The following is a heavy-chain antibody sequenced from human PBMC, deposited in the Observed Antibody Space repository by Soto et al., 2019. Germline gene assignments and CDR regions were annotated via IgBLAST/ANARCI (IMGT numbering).Heavy chain of an antibody. J-gene: IGHJ4*02. CDR2: INAGNGNT. CDR1: GYTFTSSA. V-gene: IGHV1-3*05. CDR3: ARAVAVPAAFDY. Sequence: QVQLVQSGAEEKKPGASVKVSCKASGYTFTSSAMHWVRQAPGQRLEWMGWINAGNGNTKYSQKFQGRVTITRDTSASTAYMELSSLRSEDTAVSSWARAVAVPAAFDYWGQGTLGTVAS. D-gene: IGHD6-19*01.